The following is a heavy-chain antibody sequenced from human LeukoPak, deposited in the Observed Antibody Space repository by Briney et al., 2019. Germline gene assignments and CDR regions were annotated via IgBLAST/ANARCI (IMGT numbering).Heavy chain of an antibody. CDR3: ARNRDGYNSFDY. J-gene: IGHJ4*02. Sequence: SETLSLTCAVSGGSISSSNWWSWVRQPPGKGLEWIGYIYYSGSSYYNPSLRSRVTISVDTSKNHFSLKLSSVTAADTAVYYCARNRDGYNSFDYWGQGTLVTVSS. D-gene: IGHD5-24*01. V-gene: IGHV4-4*02. CDR1: GGSISSSNW. CDR2: IYYSGSS.